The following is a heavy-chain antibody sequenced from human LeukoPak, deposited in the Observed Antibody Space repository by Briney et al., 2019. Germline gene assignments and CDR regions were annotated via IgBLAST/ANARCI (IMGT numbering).Heavy chain of an antibody. V-gene: IGHV4-39*07. D-gene: IGHD4-11*01. Sequence: SETLSLTCTVSGGSISSSSYYWGWIRQPPGKGLEWIGSIYYSGSTYHNPSLKSRVTISVDTPKNQFSLKLSSVTAADTAVYYCARESSNYGYYYYYYYMDVWGTGTTVTVSS. CDR1: GGSISSSSYY. J-gene: IGHJ6*03. CDR3: ARESSNYGYYYYYYYMDV. CDR2: IYYSGST.